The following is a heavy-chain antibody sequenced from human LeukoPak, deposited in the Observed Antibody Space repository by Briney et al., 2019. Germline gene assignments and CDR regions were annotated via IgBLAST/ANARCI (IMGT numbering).Heavy chain of an antibody. CDR3: ARDYYYDSSGYYGRRGFDY. Sequence: PGGSLRLSCAASGFTFSSYSMNWVRQAPGKGLEWVSFISSSSYKYYADSVKGRLTISRDNAKNSLYLQMNSLRAGDTAVYYCARDYYYDSSGYYGRRGFDYWGQGTLVTVSS. D-gene: IGHD3-22*01. J-gene: IGHJ4*02. CDR1: GFTFSSYS. CDR2: ISSSSYK. V-gene: IGHV3-21*01.